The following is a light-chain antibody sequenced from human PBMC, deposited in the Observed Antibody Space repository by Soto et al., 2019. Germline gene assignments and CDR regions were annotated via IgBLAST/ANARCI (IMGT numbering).Light chain of an antibody. CDR2: ATS. J-gene: IGKJ1*01. V-gene: IGKV1-6*01. Sequence: AIQMTQSPSSLSASVGDRVTITCRASQGIRNDLGWYQQSSGEAPKLLIYATSNLQSGAPSRFSGSGSGTDFTLTISSLQPEDFATYYCLQDYNYPRTFGQGTKVEIK. CDR1: QGIRND. CDR3: LQDYNYPRT.